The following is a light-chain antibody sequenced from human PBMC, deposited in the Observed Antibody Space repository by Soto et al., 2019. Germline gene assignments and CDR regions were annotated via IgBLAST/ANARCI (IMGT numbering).Light chain of an antibody. V-gene: IGKV1-5*03. Sequence: DIQMTQSPSTLSASVGDRVTITCRASQSISSWLAWYQQKPGKAPKLLIYKASSLESGVPSRFSGSGSGTEFTLTISSLKPDDFATYYCQQYNSLFGQGTKVDIK. CDR2: KAS. J-gene: IGKJ2*01. CDR1: QSISSW. CDR3: QQYNSL.